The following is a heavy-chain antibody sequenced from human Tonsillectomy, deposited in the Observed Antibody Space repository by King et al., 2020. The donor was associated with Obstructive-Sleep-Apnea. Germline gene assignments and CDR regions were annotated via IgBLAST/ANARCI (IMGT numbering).Heavy chain of an antibody. V-gene: IGHV3-21*01. CDR3: AGEVGCSGSSCYLGSYYYGMDV. J-gene: IGHJ6*02. D-gene: IGHD2-15*01. CDR2: ISSSSSYI. Sequence: VQLVESGGGLVQPGGSLRLSCAASGFTFSSYSMNWVRQAPGKGLEWVSSISSSSSYIYYADSVKGRFTISRDNAKNSLYLQMNRLRAEDTAVYYCAGEVGCSGSSCYLGSYYYGMDVWGQGTTVTVSS. CDR1: GFTFSSYS.